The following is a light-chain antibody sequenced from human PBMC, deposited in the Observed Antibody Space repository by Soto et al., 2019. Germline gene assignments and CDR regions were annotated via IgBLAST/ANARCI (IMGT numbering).Light chain of an antibody. CDR3: QQYARSPLT. Sequence: EIVLTQSPGTLSSSPGERATLSCRASQSVGKNYLAWYQHKAGQAPRLLIYRASSRATGIPDRFSGSGSDSDFTVTISRLEPEDFVVYYCQQYARSPLTFGQGTKVEI. V-gene: IGKV3-20*01. CDR2: RAS. CDR1: QSVGKNY. J-gene: IGKJ1*01.